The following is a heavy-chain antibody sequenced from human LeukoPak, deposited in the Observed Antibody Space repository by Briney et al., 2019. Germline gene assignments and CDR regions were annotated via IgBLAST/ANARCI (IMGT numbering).Heavy chain of an antibody. Sequence: GGSLRLSCAASGFTFSSYSMNWVRQAPGKGLEWVSSISSSSSYIYYADSVKGRFTISRDNAKNSLYLQMNSLRAEDTAVYYCARDQVDVDTAMVGEDYYYGMDVWGQGTTVTVYS. CDR3: ARDQVDVDTAMVGEDYYYGMDV. V-gene: IGHV3-21*01. D-gene: IGHD5-18*01. J-gene: IGHJ6*02. CDR2: ISSSSSYI. CDR1: GFTFSSYS.